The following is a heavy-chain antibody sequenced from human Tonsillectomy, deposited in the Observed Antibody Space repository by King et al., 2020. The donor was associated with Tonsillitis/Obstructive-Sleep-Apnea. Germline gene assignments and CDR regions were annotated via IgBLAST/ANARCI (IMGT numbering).Heavy chain of an antibody. CDR2: IYHSGST. CDR3: ARAYNWNDELDY. V-gene: IGHV4-59*01. D-gene: IGHD1-20*01. J-gene: IGHJ4*02. Sequence: VQLQESGPGLVKPSETLSLTCSASGGSFSTYYWSWIRQPPGKELQWIGNIYHSGSTYYNPSLKSRVTISIDTSKNQFSLELRSVTAADTAVYYCARAYNWNDELDYWGQGTLVTVSS. CDR1: GGSFSTYY.